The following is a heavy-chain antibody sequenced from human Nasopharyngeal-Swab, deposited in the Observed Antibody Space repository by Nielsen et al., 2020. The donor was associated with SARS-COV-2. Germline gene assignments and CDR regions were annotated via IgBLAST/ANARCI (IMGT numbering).Heavy chain of an antibody. CDR3: VSPGAPGSYGYDY. CDR1: GFTFSDYY. V-gene: IGHV3-11*06. CDR2: ISSSSSYT. D-gene: IGHD5-18*01. J-gene: IGHJ4*02. Sequence: GGSLRLSCAASGFTFSDYYMSWIRQAPGKGLEWVSYISSSSSYTNYADSVKGRFTISRDNAKNSLYLQMNSLRAEDTAVYYCVSPGAPGSYGYDYWGQGTLVTVSS.